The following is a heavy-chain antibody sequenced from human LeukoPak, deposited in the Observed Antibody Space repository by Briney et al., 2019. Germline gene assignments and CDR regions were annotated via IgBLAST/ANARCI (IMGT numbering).Heavy chain of an antibody. V-gene: IGHV3-74*01. D-gene: IGHD5-24*01. J-gene: IGHJ4*02. CDR3: AKRDGYNYRHYFDY. CDR1: GFTFSSYW. Sequence: GGSLRLSCAASGFTFSSYWMNWVRQAPGEGLVWVSRISSDGASTTYADSVKGRFTISRDNAKSTLYLQMNSLRAEDTALYYCAKRDGYNYRHYFDYWGQGTLVTVSS. CDR2: ISSDGAST.